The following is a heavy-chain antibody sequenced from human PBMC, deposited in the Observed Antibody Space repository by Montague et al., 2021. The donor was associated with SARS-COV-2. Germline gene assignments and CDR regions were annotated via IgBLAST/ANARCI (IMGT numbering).Heavy chain of an antibody. CDR1: GDSVSGHSGT. D-gene: IGHD3-16*01. CDR2: TYYRSRWFD. Sequence: CAISGDSVSGHSGTWNWIRQSPSRGLEWLCRTYYRSRWFDHYAVSMRGRISIKADTSKNQFSLQLDSVTPEDTAVYYCARGDGLGPYTRYAFDIWGQGTLVTVSS. V-gene: IGHV6-1*01. J-gene: IGHJ3*02. CDR3: ARGDGLGPYTRYAFDI.